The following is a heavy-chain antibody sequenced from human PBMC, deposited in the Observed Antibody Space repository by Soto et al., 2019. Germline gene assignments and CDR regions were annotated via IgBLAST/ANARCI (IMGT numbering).Heavy chain of an antibody. Sequence: QVQLQESGPGLVKPSETLSLTCTVSGGSISSYYWSWIRQPPGKGLEWIGYIYYSGSTNYNPSLKSRVTISVATSKNQCSLKRSSVTAADTAVYYCARLTISGYNNWFDPWGQGTLVTVSS. CDR1: GGSISSYY. D-gene: IGHD3-22*01. V-gene: IGHV4-59*08. J-gene: IGHJ5*02. CDR2: IYYSGST. CDR3: ARLTISGYNNWFDP.